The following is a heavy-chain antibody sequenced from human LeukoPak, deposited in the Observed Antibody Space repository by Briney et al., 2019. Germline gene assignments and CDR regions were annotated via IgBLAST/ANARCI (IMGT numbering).Heavy chain of an antibody. CDR2: ISCSGDST. D-gene: IGHD3-10*01. V-gene: IGHV3-23*01. CDR1: GFTFSSYA. J-gene: IGHJ4*02. CDR3: AKAVGYGSGSRPNFYFDS. Sequence: GGSLRLSCAASGFTFSSYAMSWVRQAPGKGLEWVSGISCSGDSTYYADSVKGRFTISRDNSKNTLYLQMNSLRAEDTAVYYCAKAVGYGSGSRPNFYFDSWGQGTLVTASS.